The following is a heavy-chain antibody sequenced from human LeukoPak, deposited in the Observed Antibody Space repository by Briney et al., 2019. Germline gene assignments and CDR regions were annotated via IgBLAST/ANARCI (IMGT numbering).Heavy chain of an antibody. CDR3: ARRGMAGIDY. Sequence: GGSLRLSCAASGFTFSSYTMNWVRQAPGKGLEWVSSISSSSSYIYYADSVKGRFTISRDNAKNSLYLQMNSLRAEDTAVYYCARRGMAGIDYWGQGTLVTVSS. V-gene: IGHV3-21*01. CDR2: ISSSSSYI. D-gene: IGHD3-10*01. CDR1: GFTFSSYT. J-gene: IGHJ4*02.